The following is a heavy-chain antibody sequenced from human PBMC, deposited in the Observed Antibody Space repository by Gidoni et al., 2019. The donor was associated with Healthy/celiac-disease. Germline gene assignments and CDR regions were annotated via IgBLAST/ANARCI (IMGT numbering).Heavy chain of an antibody. V-gene: IGHV4-31*03. CDR1: GGSISSGGYY. CDR2: IYYSGST. Sequence: QVQLQESGPGLVTPSQTLSLTRTVSGGSISSGGYYWSWIRQHPGKGLEWIGYIYYSGSTYYNPSLKSRVTISVDTSKNQFSLKLSSVTAADTAVYYCATLAPGPLRDYYYGMDVWGQGTTVTVSS. D-gene: IGHD3-10*01. J-gene: IGHJ6*02. CDR3: ATLAPGPLRDYYYGMDV.